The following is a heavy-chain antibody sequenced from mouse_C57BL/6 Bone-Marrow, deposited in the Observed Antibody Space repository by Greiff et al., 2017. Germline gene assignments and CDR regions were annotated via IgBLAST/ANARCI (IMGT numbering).Heavy chain of an antibody. D-gene: IGHD3-1*01. CDR2: IDPENGDT. CDR1: GFNIKDDY. V-gene: IGHV14-4*01. CDR3: TTSGFFFAY. J-gene: IGHJ3*01. Sequence: VHVKQSGAELVRPGASVKLSCTASGFNIKDDYMHWVKQRPEQGLEWIGWIDPENGDTEYASKFQGKATITAETSSNTAYLQLSSLTSEDTAVYYCTTSGFFFAYWGQGTLVTVSA.